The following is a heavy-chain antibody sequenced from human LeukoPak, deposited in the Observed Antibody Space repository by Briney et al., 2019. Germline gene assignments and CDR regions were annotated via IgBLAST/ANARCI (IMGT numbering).Heavy chain of an antibody. V-gene: IGHV3-23*01. J-gene: IGHJ4*02. CDR2: IGGSIGST. CDR3: AKPIMTTLTTLGLYFDF. D-gene: IGHD4-17*01. CDR1: GFSFSNYA. Sequence: GGSLRLSCAASGFSFSNYAMSWVRQGPGKGLEWVSAIGGSIGSTFYTDSVKGRFTISRDNSKNTLYLQMNSLRTEDRAIYYCAKPIMTTLTTLGLYFDFWGQGTLVTVSS.